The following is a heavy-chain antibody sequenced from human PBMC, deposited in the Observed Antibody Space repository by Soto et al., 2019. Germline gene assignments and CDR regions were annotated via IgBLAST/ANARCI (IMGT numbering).Heavy chain of an antibody. CDR1: GYIFVNYG. CDR2: ISPYTGNT. J-gene: IGHJ6*04. CDR3: VMVDNYVRPTPRDV. D-gene: IGHD3-16*01. Sequence: QVQLVQSGDEVKKPGASVKVSCKASGYIFVNYGIAWVRQAPGQGLEWMGWISPYTGNTHSATKVQGRLTMTTDTSTSPAYMERGSLTSDDTAVYYCVMVDNYVRPTPRDVWGEGTTVPVSS. V-gene: IGHV1-18*01.